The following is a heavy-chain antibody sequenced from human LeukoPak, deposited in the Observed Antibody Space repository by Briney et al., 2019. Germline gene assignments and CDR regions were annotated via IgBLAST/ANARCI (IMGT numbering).Heavy chain of an antibody. CDR3: ARDRGEYDFWSGYYRDY. CDR2: FSAYNGNT. D-gene: IGHD3-3*01. CDR1: GYTFTSYG. Sequence: ASVKVSCKASGYTFTSYGISWVRQAPGQGLEWMGWFSAYNGNTNYAQKLQGRVTMTTDTSTSTAYMELGSLRSDDTAVYYCARDRGEYDFWSGYYRDYWGQGTLVTVSS. J-gene: IGHJ4*02. V-gene: IGHV1-18*01.